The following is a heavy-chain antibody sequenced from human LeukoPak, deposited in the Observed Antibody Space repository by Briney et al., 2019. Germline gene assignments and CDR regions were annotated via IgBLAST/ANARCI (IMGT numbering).Heavy chain of an antibody. CDR3: ARDYMVRGVFDY. CDR1: GGTFSSYA. Sequence: GASVKVSCKASGGTFSSYAISWVRQAPGQGLEWMGGIIPIFGTANYAQKFQGRVTITTDESTSTAYMELSSLRSEDTAVYYCARDYMVRGVFDYWGQGTLVTVSS. V-gene: IGHV1-69*05. J-gene: IGHJ4*02. D-gene: IGHD3-10*01. CDR2: IIPIFGTA.